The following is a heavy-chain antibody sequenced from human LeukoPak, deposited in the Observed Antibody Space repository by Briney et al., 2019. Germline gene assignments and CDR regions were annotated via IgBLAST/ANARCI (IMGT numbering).Heavy chain of an antibody. CDR3: ARLERRQEAFDI. CDR2: SYYTGST. Sequence: SSETLSLTCTVSGGSISHQYWSWIRQPPGKGLEWIGYSYYTGSTNYNPSLKSRITISVDTSKNQFSLKLCSVTAADTAVYYCARLERRQEAFDIWGQGTMVTVSS. J-gene: IGHJ3*02. D-gene: IGHD1-1*01. V-gene: IGHV4-59*08. CDR1: GGSISHQY.